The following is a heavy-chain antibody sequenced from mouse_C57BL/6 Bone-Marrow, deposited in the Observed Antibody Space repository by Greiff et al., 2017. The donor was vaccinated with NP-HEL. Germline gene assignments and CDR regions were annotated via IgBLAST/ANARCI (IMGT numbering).Heavy chain of an antibody. CDR3: ARYYYGSSYFDY. Sequence: QVQLQQSGAELMKPGASVKLSCKATGYTFTGNWIEWVKQRPGHGLEWIGEILPGSGNTYYNERFKGKATFTADTSSNTAYMQLSSLTTEDSAIYYCARYYYGSSYFDYWGQGTTLTVSS. CDR1: GYTFTGNW. D-gene: IGHD1-1*01. J-gene: IGHJ2*01. CDR2: ILPGSGNT. V-gene: IGHV1-9*01.